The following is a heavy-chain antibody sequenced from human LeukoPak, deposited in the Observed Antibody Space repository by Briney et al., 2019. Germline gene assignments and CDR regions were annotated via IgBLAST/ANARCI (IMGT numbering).Heavy chain of an antibody. Sequence: SETLSLTCAVYGGSFSGYYWSWIRQPPGKGLEWIGEINHSGSTNYNPSLKSRVTISVDTSKNQFSLELSSVTAADTAVYYCARGIGYFLDYWGQGTLVTVSS. CDR1: GGSFSGYY. CDR2: INHSGST. J-gene: IGHJ4*02. D-gene: IGHD2-2*03. V-gene: IGHV4-34*01. CDR3: ARGIGYFLDY.